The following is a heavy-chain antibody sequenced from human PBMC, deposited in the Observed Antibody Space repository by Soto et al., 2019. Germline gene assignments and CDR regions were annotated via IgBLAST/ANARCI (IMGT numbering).Heavy chain of an antibody. J-gene: IGHJ6*03. CDR1: GGSFSGYY. D-gene: IGHD2-2*01. CDR2: INHSGST. V-gene: IGHV4-34*01. CDR3: ARLGVPAAMPADYHYYYMDV. Sequence: SETLSLTCAVYGGSFSGYYWSWIRQPPGKGLEWIGEINHSGSTNYNPSLKSRVTISVDTSKNQFSLKLSSVTAADTAVYYCARLGVPAAMPADYHYYYMDVWGKGTTVTVSS.